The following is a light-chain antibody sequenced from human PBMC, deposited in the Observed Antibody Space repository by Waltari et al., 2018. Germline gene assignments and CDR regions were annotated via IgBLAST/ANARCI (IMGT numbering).Light chain of an antibody. V-gene: IGLV1-44*01. CDR3: AAWDDSLNGQGV. CDR1: SSNIGSNT. Sequence: QSVLTQPPSASGPPGQTVTISHSGSSSNIGSNTVNCYQQLPGTAPKLLIYSNNQRPSGVADRFSGSKSGTSASLAISGLQSEDEADYYCAAWDDSLNGQGVFGGGTKLTVL. CDR2: SNN. J-gene: IGLJ2*01.